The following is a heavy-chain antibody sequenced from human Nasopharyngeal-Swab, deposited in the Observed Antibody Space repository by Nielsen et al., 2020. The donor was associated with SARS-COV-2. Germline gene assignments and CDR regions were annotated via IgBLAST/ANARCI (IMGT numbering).Heavy chain of an antibody. D-gene: IGHD6-13*01. CDR3: ARVAAAGGDV. J-gene: IGHJ6*02. Sequence: VRQMPGKGLEWIGYIYYSGSTNYNPSLKSRVTISVDTSKNQFSLKLCSVTAADTAVYYCARVAAAGGDVWGQGTTVTVSS. CDR2: IYYSGST. V-gene: IGHV4-59*01.